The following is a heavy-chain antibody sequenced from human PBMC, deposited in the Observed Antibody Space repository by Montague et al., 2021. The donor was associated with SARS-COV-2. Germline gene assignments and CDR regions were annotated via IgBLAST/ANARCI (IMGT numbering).Heavy chain of an antibody. CDR2: ISYDGSSK. J-gene: IGHJ4*02. Sequence: SLRLSCAASGFIFSNFAFHWVRQAPGKGLEWVAVISYDGSSKDYAESVRGRFTVSRDNSRKTLYVQLNSLRVEDTAIYYCARGDGYNPPTDIDNWGQGTLVTVSS. CDR1: GFIFSNFA. D-gene: IGHD5-24*01. CDR3: ARGDGYNPPTDIDN. V-gene: IGHV3-30*04.